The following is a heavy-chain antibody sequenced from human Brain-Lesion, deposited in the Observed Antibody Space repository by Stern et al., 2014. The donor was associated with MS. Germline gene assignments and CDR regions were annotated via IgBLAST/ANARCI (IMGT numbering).Heavy chain of an antibody. CDR3: VKRGITEVRGVRLGDY. CDR1: GFTFSSYG. CDR2: ISYDGSDT. D-gene: IGHD3-10*01. V-gene: IGHV3-30*18. Sequence: VQLVESGGGVVQPGRSLRLTCTVSGFTFSSYGMHWVRQAPGKGLEVVSVISYDGSDTYYAESVKGRFTISRDNSKNTLYLEMRSLRPEDTAVYYCVKRGITEVRGVRLGDYWGPGTLVIVSS. J-gene: IGHJ4*02.